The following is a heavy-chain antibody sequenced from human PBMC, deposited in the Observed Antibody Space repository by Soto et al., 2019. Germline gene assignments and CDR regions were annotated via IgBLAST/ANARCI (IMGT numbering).Heavy chain of an antibody. CDR2: ISGGGDAA. CDR3: ATMILGSTTRPNYWYFDL. J-gene: IGHJ2*01. CDR1: GFTFINYA. V-gene: IGHV3-23*01. Sequence: EVQVLESGGGLVQPGGSLRLSCAGSGFTFINYAMNWVRQAPGKGLEWVSSISGGGDAAFFPDSVRGLFTISRDNSKNTVTLQMNSLGVDDTAVYHCATMILGSTTRPNYWYFDLWGRCTLVTVSS. D-gene: IGHD3-22*01.